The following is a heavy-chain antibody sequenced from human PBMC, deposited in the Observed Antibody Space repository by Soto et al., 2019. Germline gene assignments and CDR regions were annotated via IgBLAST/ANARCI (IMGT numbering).Heavy chain of an antibody. CDR2: INSDGSTI. CDR1: GFTFSSYW. J-gene: IGHJ2*01. D-gene: IGHD1-1*01. V-gene: IGHV3-74*01. Sequence: EVQLVESGGGLVQPGGSLRLSCAASGFTFSSYWMHWVRQAPGKGLVWVSRINSDGSTISYADSVKGRFTISRDNAKNTLYLQMNNLSAEYTAVYYCARVGTGNWYFDLWGRGTLVTVSS. CDR3: ARVGTGNWYFDL.